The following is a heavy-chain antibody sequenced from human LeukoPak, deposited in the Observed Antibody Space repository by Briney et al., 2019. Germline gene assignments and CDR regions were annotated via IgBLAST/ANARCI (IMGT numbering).Heavy chain of an antibody. V-gene: IGHV4-59*01. CDR2: IYYSGST. J-gene: IGHJ4*02. D-gene: IGHD1-26*01. CDR3: ARGGSYLGHCDY. CDR1: GGSISSYY. Sequence: SETLSLTCTVSGGSISSYYWSWIRQPPGKGLEWIGYIYYSGSTNYNPSLKSRVTISVGTSKNQFSLKLSSVTAADTAVYYCARGGSYLGHCDYWGQGTLVTVSS.